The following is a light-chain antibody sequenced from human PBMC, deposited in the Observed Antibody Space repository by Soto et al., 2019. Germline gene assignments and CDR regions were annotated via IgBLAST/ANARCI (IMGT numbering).Light chain of an antibody. CDR2: SAS. CDR3: QQYNNWPPWT. V-gene: IGKV3-15*01. CDR1: QSVSNN. J-gene: IGKJ1*01. Sequence: EIVMTQSPAILSVSPGERVTLSCRASQSVSNNLAWYQQKPGQAPRLLIFSASTRTTGIPVRFSGSGSGTEFTLTISSLQSEDFAVYYCQQYNNWPPWTFGQGTKVEIK.